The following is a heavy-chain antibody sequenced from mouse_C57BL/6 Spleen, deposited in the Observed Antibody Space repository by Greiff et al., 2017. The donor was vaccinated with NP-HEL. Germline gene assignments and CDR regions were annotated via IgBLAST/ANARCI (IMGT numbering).Heavy chain of an antibody. CDR2: ISDGGSYT. J-gene: IGHJ2*01. CDR1: GFTFSSYA. CDR3: ARDRGNYSY. Sequence: EVKLVESGGGLVKPGGSLKLSCAASGFTFSSYAMSWVRQTPEKRLEWVATISDGGSYTYYPDNVKGRFTISRDNAKNNLYLQMSHLKSEDTAMYYCARDRGNYSYWGKGTTLTVSS. D-gene: IGHD2-1*01. V-gene: IGHV5-4*01.